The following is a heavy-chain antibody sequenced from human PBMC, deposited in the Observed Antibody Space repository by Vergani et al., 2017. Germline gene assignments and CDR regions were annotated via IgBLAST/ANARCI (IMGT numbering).Heavy chain of an antibody. CDR3: ARDPTVTTGGFPY. Sequence: QVQLQESGPGLVKPSQTLSLTCTVSGGSISSGDYYWSWIRQSPGKGLEWIGYIYYSGSTYYNPSLKSRVTISVDTSKNQFSLKLSSVTAADTAVYYCARDPTVTTGGFPYWGQGTLVTVSS. V-gene: IGHV4-30-4*08. D-gene: IGHD4-17*01. CDR2: IYYSGST. CDR1: GGSISSGDYY. J-gene: IGHJ4*02.